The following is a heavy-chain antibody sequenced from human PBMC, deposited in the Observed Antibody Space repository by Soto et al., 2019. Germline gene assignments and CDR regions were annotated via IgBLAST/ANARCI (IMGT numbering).Heavy chain of an antibody. D-gene: IGHD3-10*01. CDR3: AIHPFGELFALDY. V-gene: IGHV3-48*02. J-gene: IGHJ4*02. CDR2: ISSSSTI. CDR1: GFTFSSYS. Sequence: PGGSLRLSCAASGFTFSSYSMNWVRQAPGKGLEWVSYISSSSTIYYADSVKGRFTVSRDNAKNSLYLQMNSLRDEDTAVYYCAIHPFGELFALDYWGQGTLVTVSS.